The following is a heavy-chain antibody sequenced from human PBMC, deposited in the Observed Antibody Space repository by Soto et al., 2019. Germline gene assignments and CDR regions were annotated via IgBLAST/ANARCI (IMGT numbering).Heavy chain of an antibody. CDR1: GFTFSSYG. Sequence: QVQLVESGGCVVQPGRSLRLSCAASGFTFSSYGMHWVRQAPGKGLEWVAVIWYDGSNKYYADSVKGRFTISRDNSRNTLYLQMNSLSAEDTAVYYCARDHQSSSWSSYYYYYGMDVWGQGTTVKVSS. CDR3: ARDHQSSSWSSYYYYYGMDV. CDR2: IWYDGSNK. J-gene: IGHJ6*02. V-gene: IGHV3-33*01. D-gene: IGHD6-13*01.